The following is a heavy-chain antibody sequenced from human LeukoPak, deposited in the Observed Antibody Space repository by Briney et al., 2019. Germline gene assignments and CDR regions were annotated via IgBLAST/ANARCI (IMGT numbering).Heavy chain of an antibody. D-gene: IGHD3-22*01. J-gene: IGHJ4*02. CDR1: GYTFTGYY. CDR3: ARDLYYYDSSGMGDY. Sequence: ASVTVSCKASGYTFTGYYMHWVRQAPGQGLEWMGWINPNSGGTNYAQKFQGRVTMTRDTSISTAYMELSRLRSDDTAVYYCARDLYYYDSSGMGDYWGQGTLVTVSS. CDR2: INPNSGGT. V-gene: IGHV1-2*02.